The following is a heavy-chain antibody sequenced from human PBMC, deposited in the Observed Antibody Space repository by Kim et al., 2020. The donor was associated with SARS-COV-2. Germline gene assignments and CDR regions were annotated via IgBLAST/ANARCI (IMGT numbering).Heavy chain of an antibody. V-gene: IGHV1-46*01. D-gene: IGHD3-9*01. CDR3: AREDILTNWGAFGI. Sequence: AQKFQGRVTMTRETSTSTVYMELSSLRSEDTAVYYCAREDILTNWGAFGIWGQGTMVTVSS. J-gene: IGHJ3*02.